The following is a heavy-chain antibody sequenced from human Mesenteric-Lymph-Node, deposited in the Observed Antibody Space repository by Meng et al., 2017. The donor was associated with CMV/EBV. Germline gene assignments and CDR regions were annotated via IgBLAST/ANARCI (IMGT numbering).Heavy chain of an antibody. CDR3: ARGLGWGRFDP. D-gene: IGHD6-19*01. CDR1: GFTFSSYD. J-gene: IGHJ5*02. CDR2: IGTAGDT. Sequence: GGSLRLSCAASGFTFSSYDMHWVRQATGKGLEWVSAIGTAGDTYYPGSVKGRFTISRENAKNSLYLQMNSLRAGDTAVYYCARGLGWGRFDPWGQGTLVTVSS. V-gene: IGHV3-13*01.